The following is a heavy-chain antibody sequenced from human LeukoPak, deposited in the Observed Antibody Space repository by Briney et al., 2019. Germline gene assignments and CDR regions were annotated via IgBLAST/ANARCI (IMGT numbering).Heavy chain of an antibody. CDR2: IKQDGSEK. CDR3: ARDEPVGATTG. CDR1: GFTFRNYW. Sequence: HPGGSLRLSCAVSGFTFRNYWMSWVRQAPGKGLEWVANIKQDGSEKYYVDSVKGRFAISRDNVKNSLYLQMNSLRAEDTAVYYCARDEPVGATTGWGQGTLVTVSS. J-gene: IGHJ4*02. D-gene: IGHD1-26*01. V-gene: IGHV3-7*01.